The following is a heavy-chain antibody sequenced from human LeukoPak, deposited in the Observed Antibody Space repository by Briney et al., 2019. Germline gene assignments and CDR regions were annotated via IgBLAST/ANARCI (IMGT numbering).Heavy chain of an antibody. Sequence: PGGSLRLSCAASGFTFSSYAMHWVRQAPGKGLEWVAVISYDGSNKYYADSVKGRFTISRDNSKNTLYLQMNSLRAEDTAVYYCARDPVDGIAAAGAAFDPWGQEPWSPSPQ. V-gene: IGHV3-30*04. CDR3: ARDPVDGIAAAGAAFDP. D-gene: IGHD6-13*01. CDR1: GFTFSSYA. J-gene: IGHJ5*02. CDR2: ISYDGSNK.